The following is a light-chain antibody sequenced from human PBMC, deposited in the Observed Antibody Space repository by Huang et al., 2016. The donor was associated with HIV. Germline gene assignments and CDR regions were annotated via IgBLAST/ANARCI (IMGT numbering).Light chain of an antibody. V-gene: IGKV1-5*03. CDR1: QSINNW. J-gene: IGKJ1*01. CDR3: QQYNSYPWT. Sequence: DIQMTQSPSTLSASVGDRVTITCRASQSINNWLAWYQQKPGKAPKLLIYEAYTLENGVPSRCSASGSGTEFTLTISSLQPDDLATYWCQQYNSYPWTFGQGAKVEI. CDR2: EAY.